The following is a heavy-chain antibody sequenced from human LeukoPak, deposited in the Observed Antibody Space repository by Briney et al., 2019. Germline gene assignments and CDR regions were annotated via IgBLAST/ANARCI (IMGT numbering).Heavy chain of an antibody. CDR2: IYPGDSDT. J-gene: IGHJ6*03. D-gene: IGHD4/OR15-4a*01. CDR1: GYSFTCYW. Sequence: GESLKISCKGSGYSFTCYWIGWVRQMPRKGLEWMGIIYPGDSDTRYSPSFQGQVTISADRSISTAYLQWSSLKASDTAMYYCARGFYGGYYYYYYMDVWGKGTTVTVSS. CDR3: ARGFYGGYYYYYYMDV. V-gene: IGHV5-51*01.